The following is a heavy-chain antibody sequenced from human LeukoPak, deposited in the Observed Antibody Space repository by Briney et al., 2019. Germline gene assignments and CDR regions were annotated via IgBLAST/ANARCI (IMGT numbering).Heavy chain of an antibody. CDR3: ARDRRDGYNLPY. Sequence: GGSLRLSCAASGFTFSSYWMNWVRQAPGKGLVWVSRIASDGSSTTYADSVKGRFSISRDNAKNTLYLQMNSLRAEDTAVYYCARDRRDGYNLPYWGQGTLVTVSS. CDR2: IASDGSST. D-gene: IGHD5-24*01. V-gene: IGHV3-74*01. J-gene: IGHJ4*02. CDR1: GFTFSSYW.